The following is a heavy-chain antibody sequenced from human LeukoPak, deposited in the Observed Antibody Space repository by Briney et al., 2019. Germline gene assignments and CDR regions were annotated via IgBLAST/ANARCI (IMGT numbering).Heavy chain of an antibody. Sequence: GASVKVSCKVSGYTLTELSMHWVRQAPGKGLEWMGGFNPEDGEKIYVQKFQGRVTMTEDTSIDTAYMELSSQRSEDTAMYYCATDPVGYCSSDSCYSVDYWGQGTLVTVSS. CDR3: ATDPVGYCSSDSCYSVDY. D-gene: IGHD2-15*01. CDR2: FNPEDGEK. CDR1: GYTLTELS. J-gene: IGHJ4*02. V-gene: IGHV1-24*01.